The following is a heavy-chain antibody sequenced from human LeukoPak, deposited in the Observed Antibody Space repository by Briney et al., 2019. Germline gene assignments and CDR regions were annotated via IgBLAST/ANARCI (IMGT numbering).Heavy chain of an antibody. CDR1: GGSISSSSYY. J-gene: IGHJ6*02. D-gene: IGHD3-9*01. CDR3: ARGKGYDILTGFPRPYYYYGMDV. Sequence: PSETLSLTCTVSGGSISSSSYYWGWIRQPPGKGLEWIGSIYYSGSTNYNPSLKSRVTISVDTSKNQFSLKLSSVTAADTAVYYCARGKGYDILTGFPRPYYYYGMDVWGQGTTVTVSS. V-gene: IGHV4-39*07. CDR2: IYYSGST.